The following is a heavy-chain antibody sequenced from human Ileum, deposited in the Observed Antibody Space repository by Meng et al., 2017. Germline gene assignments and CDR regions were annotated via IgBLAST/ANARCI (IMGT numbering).Heavy chain of an antibody. D-gene: IGHD2-15*01. CDR1: GFTFSSCA. J-gene: IGHJ4*02. V-gene: IGHV3-23*01. CDR2: VSTAGIT. Sequence: GGLLRPSCAAFGFTFSSCAMNWARQAPGKGLGGVSAVSTAGITYYADSVKGRFTISRDNSKNTLYLQMNSLRAEDTAVYYCAKGGTFTRDSMDYRGQGTLVTVSS. CDR3: AKGGTFTRDSMDY.